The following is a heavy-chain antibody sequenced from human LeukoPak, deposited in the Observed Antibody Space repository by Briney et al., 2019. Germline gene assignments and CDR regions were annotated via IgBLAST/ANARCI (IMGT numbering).Heavy chain of an antibody. CDR2: LSSSSSYI. CDR3: ARDPRDD. J-gene: IGHJ4*01. CDR1: GFTFSIYS. V-gene: IGHV3-21*03. Sequence: GGSVRLLCAASGFTFSIYSKIWARQAPGKALVGVSYLSSSSSYIYYADSVTGRFTILRDNGTSSLYLQMNSLSAQGTAVYYCARDPRDDWGQRTLVTVSA.